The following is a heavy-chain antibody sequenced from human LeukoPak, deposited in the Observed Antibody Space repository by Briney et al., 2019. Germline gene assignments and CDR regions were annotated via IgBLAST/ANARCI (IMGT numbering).Heavy chain of an antibody. J-gene: IGHJ3*02. V-gene: IGHV3-30*18. D-gene: IGHD6-13*01. CDR3: AKAEQQLVLFDAFDI. Sequence: GGSLRLSCAASGFTFSSYWMHWVRQAPGKGLEWVAVISYDGSNKYYADSVKGRFTISRDNSKNTLYLQMNSLRAEDTAVYYCAKAEQQLVLFDAFDIWGQGTMVTVSS. CDR1: GFTFSSYW. CDR2: ISYDGSNK.